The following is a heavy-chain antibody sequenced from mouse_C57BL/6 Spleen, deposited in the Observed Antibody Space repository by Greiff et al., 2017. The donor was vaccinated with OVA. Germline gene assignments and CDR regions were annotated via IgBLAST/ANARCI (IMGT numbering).Heavy chain of an antibody. CDR1: GYTFTSYW. Sequence: QVQLQQSGAELVKPGASVKVSCKASGYTFTSYWMHWVKQRPGQGLEWIGRIHPSDSYANYNQKFKGKATLTVDKSSSTAYMQLSSLTSEDSAVYCGAIGEDYGGGPGAYWGQGTLVTVSA. D-gene: IGHD2-4*01. J-gene: IGHJ3*01. V-gene: IGHV1-74*01. CDR3: AIGEDYGGGPGAY. CDR2: IHPSDSYA.